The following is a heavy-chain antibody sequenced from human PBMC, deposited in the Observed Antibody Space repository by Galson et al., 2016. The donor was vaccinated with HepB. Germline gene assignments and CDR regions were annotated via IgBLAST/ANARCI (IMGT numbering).Heavy chain of an antibody. CDR1: GFTFSNYA. D-gene: IGHD6-19*01. Sequence: SLRLSCAASGFTFSNYAMSWVRRAPGKGLEWVSSISGDGGTSYYADSVQGRFTTSRDRSKNTLSLQMNSLRADDTAVYYCAKFTQQWLDRVYYFDYWGQGALVTVSS. CDR3: AKFTQQWLDRVYYFDY. CDR2: ISGDGGTS. J-gene: IGHJ4*02. V-gene: IGHV3-23*01.